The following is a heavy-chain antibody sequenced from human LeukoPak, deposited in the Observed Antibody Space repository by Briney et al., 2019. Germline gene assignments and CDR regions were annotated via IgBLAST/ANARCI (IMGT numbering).Heavy chain of an antibody. CDR1: GGSLYLLH. J-gene: IGHJ3*01. Sequence: SETLSLTCSVSGGSLYLLHWRWIRRPPQRGVVWVGYISYTRTRYYKPSLKVRVTISLDTSKNNFHLNLSSETAADTAVYYCARDLARNSSDYGNDGFDVWGLGTMVTVSS. D-gene: IGHD4-11*01. CDR2: ISYTRTR. CDR3: ARDLARNSSDYGNDGFDV. V-gene: IGHV4-59*01.